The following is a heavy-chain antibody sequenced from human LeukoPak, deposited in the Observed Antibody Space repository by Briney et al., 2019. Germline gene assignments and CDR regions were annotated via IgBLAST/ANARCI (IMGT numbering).Heavy chain of an antibody. J-gene: IGHJ3*02. CDR3: SRDGGEGGNSAFDI. CDR2: IRRGANSYTT. D-gene: IGHD3-16*01. CDR1: GFTFSDYI. Sequence: GGSLRLSCAASGFTFSDYILDWVRPAPGKGLEWVGRIRRGANSYTTEYAASVKGRFTISRDDSRNSLYLHMNSLKTEDTAVYHCSRDGGEGGNSAFDIWGQGTMVTVSS. V-gene: IGHV3-72*01.